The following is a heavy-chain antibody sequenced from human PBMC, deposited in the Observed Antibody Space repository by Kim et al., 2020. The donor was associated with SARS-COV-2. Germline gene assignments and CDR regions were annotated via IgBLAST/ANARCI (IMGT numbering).Heavy chain of an antibody. V-gene: IGHV3-48*04. J-gene: IGHJ4*02. Sequence: GGSLRLSCAASGFTFSSYTMNWVRQAPGKGLEWVSYIGTNSRTIVYADSVKGRFTISRDNAKNSLYLQMNSLRVEDTAVYYCVTGLRGTTVVPDWGQGTL. CDR3: VTGLRGTTVVPD. CDR2: IGTNSRTI. CDR1: GFTFSSYT. D-gene: IGHD4-17*01.